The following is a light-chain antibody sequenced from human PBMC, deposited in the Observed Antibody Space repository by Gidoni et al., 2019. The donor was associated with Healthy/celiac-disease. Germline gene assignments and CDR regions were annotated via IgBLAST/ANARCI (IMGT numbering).Light chain of an antibody. CDR1: ALPKKY. V-gene: IGLV3-16*01. CDR3: LSADSSGTYWV. CDR2: KDS. J-gene: IGLJ3*02. Sequence: SYELTKPPSVSVALGQMARITCSGGALPKKYAYWYQQKQGQFPVLVIYKDSERPSGIPERFSGSSSGTIVTLTISGVQAEDEADYYCLSADSSGTYWVFGGGTKLTVL.